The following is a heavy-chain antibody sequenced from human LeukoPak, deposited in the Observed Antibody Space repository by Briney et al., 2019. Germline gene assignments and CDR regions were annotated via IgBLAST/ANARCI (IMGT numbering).Heavy chain of an antibody. CDR3: ARRRKDLNWFDP. J-gene: IGHJ5*02. V-gene: IGHV4-39*01. CDR1: GDSISNSDYY. CDR2: INYSGRT. Sequence: MASETLSLTCTVSGDSISNSDYYWGWIRQPPGKGLEWIALINYSGRTFYNPSLRSRVTISVDMSKNQFSLNLNSVTAADTAVYYCARRRKDLNWFDPWGQGTLVTDSS.